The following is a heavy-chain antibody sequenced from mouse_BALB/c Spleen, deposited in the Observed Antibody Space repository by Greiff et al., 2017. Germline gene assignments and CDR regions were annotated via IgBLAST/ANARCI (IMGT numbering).Heavy chain of an antibody. CDR1: GYSFTSYW. D-gene: IGHD2-4*01. J-gene: IGHJ4*01. CDR3: TSSYDHDGYAMDY. V-gene: IGHV1-5*01. CDR2: IYHGNSDT. Sequence: VQLQQSGPVLARPGASVKMSCKASGYSFTSYWMHWVKQRPGQGLEWIGAIYHGNSDTSYNQKFKGKAKLTAVTSASTVYMEISSLTNEDSAVYYCTSSYDHDGYAMDYWGQGTSVTVSS.